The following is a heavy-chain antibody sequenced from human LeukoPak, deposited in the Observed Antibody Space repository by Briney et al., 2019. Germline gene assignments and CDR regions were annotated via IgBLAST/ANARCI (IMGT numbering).Heavy chain of an antibody. Sequence: PSETLSLTCTVSGGSISSSSYYWGWIRQPPGKGLEWIGEINYSGRTNYNPSLKSRVTMSLDTSNNQFSLKLSSVTAADTAVYYCARELKVTTLITASFDYWGQGSLVTVSS. J-gene: IGHJ4*02. CDR2: INYSGRT. CDR3: ARELKVTTLITASFDY. V-gene: IGHV4-39*07. CDR1: GGSISSSSYY. D-gene: IGHD4-17*01.